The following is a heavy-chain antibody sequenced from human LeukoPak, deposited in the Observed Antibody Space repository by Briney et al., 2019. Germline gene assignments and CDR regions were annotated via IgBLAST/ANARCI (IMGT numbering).Heavy chain of an antibody. V-gene: IGHV4-4*07. J-gene: IGHJ6*02. CDR1: GGSISSYY. CDR2: IYTSGGT. D-gene: IGHD3-10*01. CDR3: ARGITMVRGSEGMDV. Sequence: SETLSLTCTVSGGSISSYYWSCIPQPAGNGLESIGRIYTSGGTNYNPSLKSRVTMSVDTYKNQFSLKLSSVTAADTAVYYCARGITMVRGSEGMDVWGQGTTVTVSS.